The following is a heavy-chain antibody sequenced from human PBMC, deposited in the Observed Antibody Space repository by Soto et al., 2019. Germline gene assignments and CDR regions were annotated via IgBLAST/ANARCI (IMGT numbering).Heavy chain of an antibody. J-gene: IGHJ4*02. Sequence: ASGKVSGKASGYTFTAYSMHWVRQAPGQGLEWVGWFNPNSGDTIYAQKFQGRVTLTRDTSIGTAYMELYSLTSDDTAVYYCAREASAVISLDYWGQGTLVTVSS. D-gene: IGHD6-19*01. CDR1: GYTFTAYS. CDR3: AREASAVISLDY. V-gene: IGHV1-2*02. CDR2: FNPNSGDT.